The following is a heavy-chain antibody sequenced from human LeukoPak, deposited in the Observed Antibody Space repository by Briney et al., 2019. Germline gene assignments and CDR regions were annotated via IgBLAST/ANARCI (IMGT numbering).Heavy chain of an antibody. V-gene: IGHV4-34*01. Sequence: PSETLSLTCAVYGGSFSGYYWSWIRQPPGKGLEWIGEINHSGSTNYNPSLKSRVTISVDTSKNQFSLKLSSVTAADTAVYYCASVGAPYYYYSSGYYYDYYYYMDVWGKGTTVTVSS. CDR1: GGSFSGYY. CDR2: INHSGST. CDR3: ASVGAPYYYYSSGYYYDYYYYMDV. D-gene: IGHD3-22*01. J-gene: IGHJ6*03.